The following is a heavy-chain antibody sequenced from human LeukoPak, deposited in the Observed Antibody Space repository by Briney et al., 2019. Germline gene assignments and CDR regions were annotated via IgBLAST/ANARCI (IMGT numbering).Heavy chain of an antibody. CDR1: GDSISIYY. D-gene: IGHD6-19*01. J-gene: IGHJ5*02. CDR3: ASTLVVAGYNWFDP. V-gene: IGHV4-59*01. CDR2: ISYSGST. Sequence: SETLSLTCTVSGDSISIYYYTWIRQPPGKGLEWIGHISYSGSTNYSPSLKSRVTISVDTSKNHFSLRLTSVTAADTAVYYCASTLVVAGYNWFDPWGQGTLVTVSS.